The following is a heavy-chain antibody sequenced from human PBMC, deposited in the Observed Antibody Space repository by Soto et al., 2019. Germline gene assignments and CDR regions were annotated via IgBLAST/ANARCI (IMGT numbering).Heavy chain of an antibody. CDR3: ARMPNYANSPLFDY. D-gene: IGHD4-4*01. CDR1: GGSVSSGSYY. J-gene: IGHJ4*02. CDR2: IYYSGST. V-gene: IGHV4-61*01. Sequence: QVQLQESGPGLVKPSETLSLTCTVSGGSVSSGSYYWSWIRQPPGKGLEWIGYIYYSGSTNYNPSVKSRGTTSVDTSKNQFSLKLSSVTAADTAVYYCARMPNYANSPLFDYWGQGTLVTVSS.